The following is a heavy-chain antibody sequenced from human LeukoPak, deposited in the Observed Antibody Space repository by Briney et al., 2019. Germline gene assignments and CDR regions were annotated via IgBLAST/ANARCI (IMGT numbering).Heavy chain of an antibody. V-gene: IGHV3-30*18. CDR1: GFTFSSYG. CDR2: ISYDGSNK. CDR3: AKSVFDSSGDPYMDV. J-gene: IGHJ6*03. D-gene: IGHD3-22*01. Sequence: GGSLRLSCAASGFTFSSYGMHWVRQAPGKGLEWVAVISYDGSNKYYADSVKGRFTISRDNSKSTLYLQMNSLRAEDTAVYYCAKSVFDSSGDPYMDVWGKGTTVTISS.